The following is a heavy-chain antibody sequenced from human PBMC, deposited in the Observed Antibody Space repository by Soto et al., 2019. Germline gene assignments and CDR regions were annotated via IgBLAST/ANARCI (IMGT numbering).Heavy chain of an antibody. CDR2: ISAYNGNT. V-gene: IGHV1-18*01. CDR3: ARERPLLRFLEWSPRFDP. D-gene: IGHD3-3*01. Sequence: ASVKVSCKASGYTFTSYGISWVRQAPGQGLEWMGWISAYNGNTNYAQKLQGRVTMTTDTSTSTAYMELRSLRSDDTAVYYCARERPLLRFLEWSPRFDPWGQGTLVTVSS. CDR1: GYTFTSYG. J-gene: IGHJ5*02.